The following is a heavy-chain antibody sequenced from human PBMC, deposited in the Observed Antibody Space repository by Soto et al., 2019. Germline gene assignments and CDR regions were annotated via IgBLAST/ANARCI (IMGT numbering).Heavy chain of an antibody. CDR1: GFTFSSYE. D-gene: IGHD3-22*01. CDR3: ARTPPHSYYDSSGLFDY. CDR2: ISSSGSSI. J-gene: IGHJ4*02. V-gene: IGHV3-48*03. Sequence: GGSLRLSCAASGFTFSSYEMNWVRQAPGKGLEWVSYISSSGSSIYYADSVKGRFTISRDNATNSLYLQMNSLRAEDTAVYYCARTPPHSYYDSSGLFDYWGQGTLVTVSS.